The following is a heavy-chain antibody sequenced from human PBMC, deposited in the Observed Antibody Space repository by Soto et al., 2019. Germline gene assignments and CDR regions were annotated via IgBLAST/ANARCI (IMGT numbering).Heavy chain of an antibody. J-gene: IGHJ1*01. CDR2: INHSGST. V-gene: IGHV4-34*01. Sequence: NPSETLSLTCAVYGGSFSGYYWSWIRQPPGKGLEWIGEINHSGSTNYNPSIKSRVTISVDTSKNQFSLKLSSVTAADTAVYYCAISRPTGRNNEYFQHWGQGTLVTVS. CDR1: GGSFSGYY. D-gene: IGHD2-8*02. CDR3: AISRPTGRNNEYFQH.